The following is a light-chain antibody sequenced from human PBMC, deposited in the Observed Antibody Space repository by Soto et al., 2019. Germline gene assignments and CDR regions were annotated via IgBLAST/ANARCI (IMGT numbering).Light chain of an antibody. J-gene: IGKJ5*01. V-gene: IGKV3-20*01. CDR3: QQYTGPPTT. Sequence: EIILTQSPDTLSLSPGERATLCFSASQTVSSNYLAWCQPRPGQAPRLLIYGASTRAAGIPDRFSGSGSGTDFTLTITRLEPEDSAVYFCQQYTGPPTTFGQGTRLEI. CDR1: QTVSSNY. CDR2: GAS.